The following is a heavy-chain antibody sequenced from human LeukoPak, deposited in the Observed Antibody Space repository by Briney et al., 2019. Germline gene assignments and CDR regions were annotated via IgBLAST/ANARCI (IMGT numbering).Heavy chain of an antibody. CDR2: IYHTEST. J-gene: IGHJ4*02. CDR1: GGSISNNNW. D-gene: IGHD2-21*02. Sequence: SETLSLTCAVSGGSISNNNWWSWVRQPPGKGLEWIGEIYHTESTNYNPSLKSRVTLSVDKSKNQFSLKLISVTAADTAVYYCARRAYCGGDCYSIDYWGQGTLVTVSS. CDR3: ARRAYCGGDCYSIDY. V-gene: IGHV4-4*02.